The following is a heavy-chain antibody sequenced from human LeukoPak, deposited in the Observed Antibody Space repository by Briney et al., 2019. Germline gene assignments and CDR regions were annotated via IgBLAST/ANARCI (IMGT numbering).Heavy chain of an antibody. CDR3: ARVGRIETTGTGNDY. D-gene: IGHD3-10*01. Sequence: ASVKVSCKASGYTFNTYALNWVRQAPGQGLEWMGWINTNTGHPTYAQGFTGRFVFALDISANTAFLQISSLMPEDTAVHFCARVGRIETTGTGNDYWGQGTLVTVSS. V-gene: IGHV7-4-1*02. J-gene: IGHJ4*02. CDR1: GYTFNTYA. CDR2: INTNTGHP.